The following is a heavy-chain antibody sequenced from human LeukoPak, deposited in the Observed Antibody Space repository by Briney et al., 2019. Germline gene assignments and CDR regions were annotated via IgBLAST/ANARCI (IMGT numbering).Heavy chain of an antibody. CDR2: IGTAGVT. CDR3: ARVSLVGATPGGAFDI. D-gene: IGHD1-26*01. V-gene: IGHV3-13*01. CDR1: GFTFSDYD. Sequence: PGGSLRLSCAASGFTFSDYDMHRVRQATGKGLEWVSAIGTAGVTYYPGSVKGRFTVSRENAKNSLYLQMNSLRAEDTAVYYCARVSLVGATPGGAFDIWGQGTMVTVSS. J-gene: IGHJ3*02.